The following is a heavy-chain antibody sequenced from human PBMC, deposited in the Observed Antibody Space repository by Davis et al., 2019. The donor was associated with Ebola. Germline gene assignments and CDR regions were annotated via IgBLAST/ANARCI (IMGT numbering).Heavy chain of an antibody. CDR3: TRGNDYAKSGVD. CDR2: VHPSGST. J-gene: IGHJ4*02. V-gene: IGHV4-34*01. D-gene: IGHD4-17*01. Sequence: SETLSLTCAVYGGSFSNYYWTWIRQPPGKGLEWIGEVHPSGSTNYNPSLTSRVTLSVDTSKSQFSLKLSSVTAADTAMYFCTRGNDYAKSGVDWGQGILVTVSP. CDR1: GGSFSNYY.